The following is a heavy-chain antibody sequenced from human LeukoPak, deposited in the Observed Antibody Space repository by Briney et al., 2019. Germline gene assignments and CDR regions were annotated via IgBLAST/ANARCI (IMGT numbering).Heavy chain of an antibody. CDR2: IKQDGSEI. J-gene: IGHJ4*02. Sequence: GGSLRLSCAASGFTFSGYWMSWVRQTPEKGLEWVANIKQDGSEIYYVDSVKGRFTISRDNAENSLYLQMNSLRADDTAVYYCARDRKDYGDFHYFDYWGQGTLVTVSS. V-gene: IGHV3-7*01. D-gene: IGHD4-17*01. CDR1: GFTFSGYW. CDR3: ARDRKDYGDFHYFDY.